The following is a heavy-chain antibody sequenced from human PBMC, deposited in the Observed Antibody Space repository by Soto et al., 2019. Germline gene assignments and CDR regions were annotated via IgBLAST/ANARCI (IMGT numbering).Heavy chain of an antibody. V-gene: IGHV4-4*07. CDR2: IYSSGST. CDR3: AREGGIVAKIPFDY. D-gene: IGHD5-12*01. Sequence: SETLSLTXTVSGGSVTNYYWSWIRQPAGKGLEWIGRIYSSGSTDYNPSLKSRVSMSVDASKNQFSLKLTSVTAADTAVYYCAREGGIVAKIPFDYWGQGTLVTVSS. CDR1: GGSVTNYY. J-gene: IGHJ4*02.